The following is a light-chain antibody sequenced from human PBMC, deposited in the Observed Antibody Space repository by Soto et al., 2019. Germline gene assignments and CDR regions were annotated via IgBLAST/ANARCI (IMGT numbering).Light chain of an antibody. Sequence: QSALTQPPSASGSPGQSVTISCTGASSDVGGYDFVSWYQQLPGKAPQLMIYEVNKRPSGVPDRFSGSKSGNTASLTVSGLQAEDEADYYCSSYAGSDILVFGGGTKLTVL. CDR3: SSYAGSDILV. J-gene: IGLJ2*01. CDR1: SSDVGGYDF. V-gene: IGLV2-8*01. CDR2: EVN.